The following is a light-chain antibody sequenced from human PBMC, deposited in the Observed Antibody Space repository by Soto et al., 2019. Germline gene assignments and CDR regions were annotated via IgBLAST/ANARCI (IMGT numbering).Light chain of an antibody. J-gene: IGKJ1*01. CDR3: QQSYSSPPWT. Sequence: DIELTQSPSSLSAPVGDTVTISCRASQSISTYLNWYQQKPGTAPRLLIYRASSVKSGVPPRFSGSGSGRDFTLTISSLRPEDIATYFCQQSYSSPPWTFGQGTQIDIK. CDR1: QSISTY. CDR2: RAS. V-gene: IGKV1-39*01.